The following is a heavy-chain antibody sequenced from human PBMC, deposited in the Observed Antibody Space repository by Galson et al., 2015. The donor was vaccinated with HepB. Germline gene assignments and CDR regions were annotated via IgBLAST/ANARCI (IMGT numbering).Heavy chain of an antibody. Sequence: SLRLSCVASGFTFSSYAMSWVRQAPGKGLEWVSAISGSGGSTYYADSVKGRFTISRDNSKNTLYLQMNSLRAEDTAVYYCARPLGPYDILTGYPHDAFDIWGQGTMVTVSS. CDR2: ISGSGGST. V-gene: IGHV3-23*01. CDR3: ARPLGPYDILTGYPHDAFDI. D-gene: IGHD3-9*01. CDR1: GFTFSSYA. J-gene: IGHJ3*02.